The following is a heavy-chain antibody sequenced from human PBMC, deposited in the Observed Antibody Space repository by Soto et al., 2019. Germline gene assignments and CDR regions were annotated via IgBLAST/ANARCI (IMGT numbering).Heavy chain of an antibody. CDR1: GFSLSTGGVG. V-gene: IGHV2-5*02. D-gene: IGHD2-2*01. J-gene: IGHJ4*02. Sequence: QITLKESGPTLVKPTQTLTLTCTFSGFSLSTGGVGVGWIRQPPGKALEWLALIYWDDDKRYSPSLQSRLTITQDTAKNQVVLTMTNIDAVDTATYYCTHNVVLIPSALGGYFDYWGQGNLVTVSS. CDR3: THNVVLIPSALGGYFDY. CDR2: IYWDDDK.